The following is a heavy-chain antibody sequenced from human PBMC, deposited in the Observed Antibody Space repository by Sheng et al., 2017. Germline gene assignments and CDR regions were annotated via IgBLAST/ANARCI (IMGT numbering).Heavy chain of an antibody. Sequence: EVQLVESGGGVVRPGGPVRLSCAASGFTFDDYGMSWVRQAPGKGLEWVSGINWNGGSTGYADSVKGRFTISRDNAKNSLYLQMNSLRAEDTALYHCARTHGDPYYYDSSGYYMDVWGPRDHGHRLL. CDR2: INWNGGST. CDR3: ARTHGDPYYYDSSGYYMDV. D-gene: IGHD3-22*01. J-gene: IGHJ6*03. V-gene: IGHV3-20*01. CDR1: GFTFDDYG.